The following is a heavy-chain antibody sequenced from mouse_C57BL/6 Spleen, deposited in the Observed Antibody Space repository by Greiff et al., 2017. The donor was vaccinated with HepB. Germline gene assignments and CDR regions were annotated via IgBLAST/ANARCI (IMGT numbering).Heavy chain of an antibody. CDR3: TRASAFVTTVVDAMDY. Sequence: QVQLQQSGAELVKPGASVKISCKASGYAFSSYWMNWVKQRPGKGLEWIGQIYPGDGNTNYNVKFKGKATLTADKSSSTAYMQLSSLTSEDSAVYFCTRASAFVTTVVDAMDYWGQGTSVTVSS. D-gene: IGHD1-1*01. J-gene: IGHJ4*01. V-gene: IGHV1-80*01. CDR1: GYAFSSYW. CDR2: IYPGDGNT.